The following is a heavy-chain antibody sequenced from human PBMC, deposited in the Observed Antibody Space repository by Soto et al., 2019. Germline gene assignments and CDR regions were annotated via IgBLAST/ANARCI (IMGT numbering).Heavy chain of an antibody. CDR2: IKHDGSVQ. V-gene: IGHV3-7*03. J-gene: IGHJ4*02. D-gene: IGHD6-19*01. CDR3: ARAPYSNGWYRFDL. CDR1: GFTFSGYW. Sequence: GGSLRLSCEASGFTFSGYWMSWVRQAPGKGLEWVADIKHDGSVQYYVDSVKGRFTISRDNAKKLLYLQMNGLRAEDTALYYCARAPYSNGWYRFDLWGQGTLVTVSS.